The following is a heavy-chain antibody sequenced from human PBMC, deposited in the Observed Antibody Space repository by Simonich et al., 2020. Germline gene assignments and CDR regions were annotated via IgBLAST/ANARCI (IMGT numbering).Heavy chain of an antibody. D-gene: IGHD3-10*01. CDR2: RKHEGSEK. V-gene: IGHV3-7*01. CDR1: GLTFSSYW. CDR3: ARDREVYGSGSYYNY. J-gene: IGHJ4*02. Sequence: EVQLVESGGGLVQPGGSLRLSCAASGLTFSSYWMSWDRQAPGKGLKWVTNRKHEGSEKIQMDSVQVRFTISIDNSKNSLYLQMNSLRDDDTEVYYCARDREVYGSGSYYNYWGQGTLVTVSS.